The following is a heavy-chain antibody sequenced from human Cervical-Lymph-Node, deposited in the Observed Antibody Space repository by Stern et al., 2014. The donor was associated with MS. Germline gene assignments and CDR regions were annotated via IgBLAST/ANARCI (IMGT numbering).Heavy chain of an antibody. D-gene: IGHD3-10*01. CDR3: ALGGFGHYFEY. Sequence: VQLVESGAEVQKPGSSVKVSCRASGGTFSSSDISWVRQAPGQGLEWMGCIIPSIGTANCAQKYQGRVTITADESTSTAYMELSSLRSEDTAIYYCALGGFGHYFEYWGQGTLVTVSS. CDR1: GGTFSSSD. J-gene: IGHJ4*02. CDR2: IIPSIGTA. V-gene: IGHV1-69*01.